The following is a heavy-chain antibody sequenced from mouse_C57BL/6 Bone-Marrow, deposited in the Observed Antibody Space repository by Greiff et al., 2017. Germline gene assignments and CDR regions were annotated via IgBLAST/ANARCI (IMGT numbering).Heavy chain of an antibody. D-gene: IGHD6-1*01. CDR2: IYPGNSDA. CDR1: GYTFTSYW. V-gene: IGHV1-5*01. CDR3: TRVRVLAGGYYAMDY. Sequence: VQLQQSGTVLARPGASVKMSCKTSGYTFTSYWMHWVKHRPGPGLEWIGAIYPGNSDASYNQKFKGKAKLTAVTSASTAYMELSSLTNEDSAVYYGTRVRVLAGGYYAMDYWGQGTSVTVSS. J-gene: IGHJ4*01.